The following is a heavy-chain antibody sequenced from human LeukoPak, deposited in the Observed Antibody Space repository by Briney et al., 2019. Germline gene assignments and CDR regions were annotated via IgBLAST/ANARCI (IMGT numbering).Heavy chain of an antibody. D-gene: IGHD6-13*01. Sequence: GSLRLSCAASGFTFSSYGMHWVRQAPGKGLEWVAFIRYDGSNKYYADSVKGRFTISRDNSKNTLYLQMNSLRAEDTAVYYCAKVRRGSSSWRFGGYFDYWGQGTLVTVSS. V-gene: IGHV3-30*02. J-gene: IGHJ4*02. CDR3: AKVRRGSSSWRFGGYFDY. CDR2: IRYDGSNK. CDR1: GFTFSSYG.